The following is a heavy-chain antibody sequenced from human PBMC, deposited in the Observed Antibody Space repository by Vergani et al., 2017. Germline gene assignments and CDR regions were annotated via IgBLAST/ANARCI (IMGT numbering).Heavy chain of an antibody. J-gene: IGHJ4*02. CDR2: INPNSGGT. CDR3: AREQWLPIDYFDY. D-gene: IGHD6-19*01. V-gene: IGHV1-2*02. Sequence: QVQLVQSGAEVKKPGASVKVSCKASGYTFTDYFMHWVRQAPGQGLEWMGWINPNSGGTNYAQKFQGRVTMTTDTSTSTAYMELRSLRSDDTAVYYCAREQWLPIDYFDYWGQGTLVTVSS. CDR1: GYTFTDYF.